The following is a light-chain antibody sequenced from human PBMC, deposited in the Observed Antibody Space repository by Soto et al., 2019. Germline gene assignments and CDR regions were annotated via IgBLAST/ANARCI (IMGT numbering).Light chain of an antibody. Sequence: DIPMTQSPSSLSASVGDRVTITCRASQSISSYLNWYQQKPGKAPKVLIYAASNLQSGVPSRFSCSGSGTDVTLTISSLQPDDFATYYCQHSYSTPITFGQGTRLEIE. CDR2: AAS. CDR3: QHSYSTPIT. J-gene: IGKJ5*01. V-gene: IGKV1-39*01. CDR1: QSISSY.